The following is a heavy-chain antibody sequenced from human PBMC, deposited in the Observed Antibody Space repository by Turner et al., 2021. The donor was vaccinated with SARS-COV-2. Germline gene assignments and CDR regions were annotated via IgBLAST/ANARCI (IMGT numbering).Heavy chain of an antibody. CDR2: ISGSGSRT. CDR3: AKDAMLRDDQVPNYWFDP. CDR1: GYTISIYG. Sequence: EVQPLESGGDLVQPVGSIRLSCGASGYTISIYGMSWVRQAPGKWLEWVSAISGSGSRTYYADSVKGRFTISRDNSKNTVYLQMNSLRADDTALYYCAKDAMLRDDQVPNYWFDPWGQGTLVTVSS. J-gene: IGHJ5*02. D-gene: IGHD3-10*01. V-gene: IGHV3-23*01.